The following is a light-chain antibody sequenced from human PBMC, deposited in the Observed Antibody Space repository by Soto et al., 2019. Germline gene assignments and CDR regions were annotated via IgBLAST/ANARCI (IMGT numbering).Light chain of an antibody. CDR3: QQYNDSFPYT. Sequence: DIQLTQSPSTLSASVGDRVTITCRASQSISTWLAWYQQKPGTVPKLLIYKASTLQSGVPSRFSGSRSGTEFTLTVSSLQPDDFATYYCQQYNDSFPYTFGQGTKVEI. V-gene: IGKV1-5*03. CDR1: QSISTW. CDR2: KAS. J-gene: IGKJ2*01.